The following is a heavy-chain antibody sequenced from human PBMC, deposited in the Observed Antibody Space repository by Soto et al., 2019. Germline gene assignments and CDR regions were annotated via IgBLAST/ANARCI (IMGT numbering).Heavy chain of an antibody. CDR2: IIAANANT. V-gene: IGHV1-3*01. D-gene: IGHD3-22*01. CDR1: GYTFTDYA. Sequence: ASVKVSCKASGYTFTDYAMHWVRQAPGQRLEWMGWIIAANANTKYSQRFQGRVTITADESTSTAYMELSSLRSEDTAVYYCAREMGRYDSSGFAAYYFDYWGQGTLVTSPQ. CDR3: AREMGRYDSSGFAAYYFDY. J-gene: IGHJ4*02.